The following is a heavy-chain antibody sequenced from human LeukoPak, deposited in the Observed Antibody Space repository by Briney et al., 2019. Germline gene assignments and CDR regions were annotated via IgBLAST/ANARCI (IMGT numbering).Heavy chain of an antibody. V-gene: IGHV3-21*01. CDR1: GFTFSSYS. CDR2: ISSGSSYI. CDR3: AREDGSGSPYYYYGMDV. D-gene: IGHD3-10*01. J-gene: IGHJ6*02. Sequence: PGGSLRLSCAASGFTFSSYSMNWVRQAPGKGLEWVSSISSGSSYIYYADSVKGRFTISRDNAKNSLYLQMNSLRAEDTAVYYCAREDGSGSPYYYYGMDVWGQGTTVTVSS.